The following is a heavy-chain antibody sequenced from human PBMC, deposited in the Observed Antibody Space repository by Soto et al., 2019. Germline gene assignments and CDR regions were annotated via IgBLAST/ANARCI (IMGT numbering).Heavy chain of an antibody. CDR3: AKEMGKAKTYYYYGMDV. CDR2: ISYDGSNK. Sequence: PVGSLRLSCSAAGCTFSSYGMHWVRQAPGKGLEWVAVISYDGSNKYYADSVKGRFTIPRDNSKNTLYLQMNSLRAEDTAVYYCAKEMGKAKTYYYYGMDVWGQGTTVTVSS. D-gene: IGHD2-8*01. V-gene: IGHV3-30*18. CDR1: GCTFSSYG. J-gene: IGHJ6*02.